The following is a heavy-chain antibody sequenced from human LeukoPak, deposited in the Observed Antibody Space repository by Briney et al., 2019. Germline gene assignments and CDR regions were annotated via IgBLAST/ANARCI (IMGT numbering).Heavy chain of an antibody. Sequence: PGGSLRLSCAASGFTFSAYGMHWVRQAPGKGLEWVAVISFDGSSKDYAESVRGRFTVSRDNSKDTLYLQMNSLRVEDTAVYYCARVGPWVNPDYYYYYMDVWGKGTTVTVSS. J-gene: IGHJ6*03. V-gene: IGHV3-30*03. CDR3: ARVGPWVNPDYYYYYMDV. CDR2: ISFDGSSK. CDR1: GFTFSAYG. D-gene: IGHD1-14*01.